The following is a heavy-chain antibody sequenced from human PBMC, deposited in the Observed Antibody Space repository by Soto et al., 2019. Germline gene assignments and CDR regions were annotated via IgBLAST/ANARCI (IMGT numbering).Heavy chain of an antibody. V-gene: IGHV1-46*03. CDR1: GYTFTSYY. CDR2: INPSGGST. J-gene: IGHJ4*02. Sequence: QVQLVQSGAEVKKPGASVKVSCKASGYTFTSYYMHWVRQAPGQGLEWMGIINPSGGSTSYAQKFPGRVTMTRDTSTSTVYMELSSLRSEDTAVYYCATSTGPVYGGYDYWGQGTLVTVSS. CDR3: ATSTGPVYGGYDY. D-gene: IGHD5-12*01.